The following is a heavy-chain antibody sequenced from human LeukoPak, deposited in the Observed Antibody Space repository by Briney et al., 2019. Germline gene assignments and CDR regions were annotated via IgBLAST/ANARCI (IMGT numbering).Heavy chain of an antibody. V-gene: IGHV3-53*01. CDR3: ARVRDRSGYGGAFDI. CDR2: TLAGGSA. Sequence: GGSLRLSCEASEFTVISAYMNWVSHAPGKGLEWVSDTLAGGSAYYADSVKGRFTSSRDNSKNMVYLQMNSLTAEDTAVYYCARVRDRSGYGGAFDIWGQGTMVTVSS. D-gene: IGHD3-22*01. J-gene: IGHJ3*02. CDR1: EFTVISAY.